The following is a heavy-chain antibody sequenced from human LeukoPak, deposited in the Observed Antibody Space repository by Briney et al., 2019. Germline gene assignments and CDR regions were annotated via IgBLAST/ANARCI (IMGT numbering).Heavy chain of an antibody. CDR3: AIGRTYYDFWSGSSLGY. J-gene: IGHJ4*02. V-gene: IGHV3-30*03. CDR2: ISYDGSNK. Sequence: QPGRSLRLPCAASGFTFSSYGMHWVRQAPGKGLEWVAVISYDGSNKYYADSVKGRFTISRDNSKNTLYLQMNSLRAEDTAVYYCAIGRTYYDFWSGSSLGYWGQGTLVTVSS. CDR1: GFTFSSYG. D-gene: IGHD3-3*01.